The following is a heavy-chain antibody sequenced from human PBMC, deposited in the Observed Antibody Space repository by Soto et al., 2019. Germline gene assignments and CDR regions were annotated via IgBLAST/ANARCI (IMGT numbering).Heavy chain of an antibody. CDR2: IIPIFGTA. CDR1: GGTFSSYA. J-gene: IGHJ3*02. CDR3: ARDLSSYALGYDSSPSDAFDI. Sequence: ASVKVSCKASGGTFSSYAISWVRQAPGQGLEWMGGIIPIFGTANYAQKFQGRVTITADESTSTAYMELSSLRSEDTAVYYCARDLSSYALGYDSSPSDAFDIWGQGTMVTVSS. V-gene: IGHV1-69*13. D-gene: IGHD3-22*01.